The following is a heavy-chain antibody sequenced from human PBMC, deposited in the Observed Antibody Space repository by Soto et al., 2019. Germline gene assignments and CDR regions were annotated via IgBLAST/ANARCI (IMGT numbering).Heavy chain of an antibody. J-gene: IGHJ4*02. CDR3: ARFSGCPDY. V-gene: IGHV4-38-2*01. D-gene: IGHD6-19*01. CDR1: SYSITSDYS. Sequence: SENLSLTSAVSSYSITSDYSWGWIRQPPGKGLEWIGTIYHSGSTYYNPSLKSRVTISVDTSKNQFSLKLISVTAADTAVYYCARFSGCPDYWGQGTLVTVSS. CDR2: IYHSGST.